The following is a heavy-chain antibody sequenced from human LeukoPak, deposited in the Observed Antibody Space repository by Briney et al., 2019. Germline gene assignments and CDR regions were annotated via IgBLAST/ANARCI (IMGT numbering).Heavy chain of an antibody. CDR1: GGSISSSSYY. V-gene: IGHV4-39*01. D-gene: IGHD3-3*01. Sequence: PSETLSLTCTVSGGSISSSSYYWGWIRQPPGKGLEWIGSIYYSGSTYYNPSLKSRVTISVDTSKNQFSLKLSSVTAADTAVYYCAAHSITIFGVVIDAYWGQGTLVTVSS. J-gene: IGHJ4*02. CDR3: AAHSITIFGVVIDAY. CDR2: IYYSGST.